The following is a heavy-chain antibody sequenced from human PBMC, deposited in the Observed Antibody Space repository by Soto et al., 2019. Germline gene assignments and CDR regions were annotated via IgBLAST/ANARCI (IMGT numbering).Heavy chain of an antibody. V-gene: IGHV4-59*01. CDR1: GGSISSYY. J-gene: IGHJ4*02. D-gene: IGHD6-19*01. Sequence: SETLSLTCTVSGGSISSYYWSWIRQPPGKGLEWIGYIYYSGRTNYNPSLKSRVTISVDTSKNQFSLQLSSVTAADTAVYYCANDPGHIAVAGPYYFDYWGQGTLVTVSS. CDR3: ANDPGHIAVAGPYYFDY. CDR2: IYYSGRT.